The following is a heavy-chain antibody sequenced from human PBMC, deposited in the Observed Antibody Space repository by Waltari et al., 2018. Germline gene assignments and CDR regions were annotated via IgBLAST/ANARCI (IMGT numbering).Heavy chain of an antibody. CDR2: VIPICDTA. CDR1: GGTFSSYA. CDR3: ASKGGAGSYDDY. V-gene: IGHV1-69*08. D-gene: IGHD3-10*01. Sequence: QVQLVQSGAEVKKPGSSVKVSCKASGGTFSSYAISWVRQAPGQGLEWMGRVIPICDTANYAQKSQGRVTITADKSTSTAYMEVSSLRSEDTAVYYCASKGGAGSYDDYWGQGTLFTVSS. J-gene: IGHJ4*02.